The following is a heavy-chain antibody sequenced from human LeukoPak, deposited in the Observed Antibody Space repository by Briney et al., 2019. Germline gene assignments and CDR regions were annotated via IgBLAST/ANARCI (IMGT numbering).Heavy chain of an antibody. D-gene: IGHD4/OR15-4a*01. V-gene: IGHV3-64*04. CDR2: ISSNGGST. Sequence: GGSLRLSCSASGFTFGSYAMHWVRQAPGKGLEYVSAISSNGGSTYYADSVKGRFTISRDNSKNTLYLQMNSLRAEDTAVYYCARGRDYGFDYWGQGTLVTVSS. CDR1: GFTFGSYA. J-gene: IGHJ4*02. CDR3: ARGRDYGFDY.